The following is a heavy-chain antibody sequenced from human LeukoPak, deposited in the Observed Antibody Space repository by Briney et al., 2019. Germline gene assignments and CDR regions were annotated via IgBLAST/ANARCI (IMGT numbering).Heavy chain of an antibody. Sequence: GESLKISCKGSGYSFTSYWIGWVRQMPGKGLEWMGIIYPGDSDTRYSPSFQGQVTISADKSISTAYLQWSSLKASDTAMYYCARRGYCSSTSRHSNAHFDYWGQGTLVTVSS. CDR1: GYSFTSYW. V-gene: IGHV5-51*01. J-gene: IGHJ4*02. CDR3: ARRGYCSSTSRHSNAHFDY. CDR2: IYPGDSDT. D-gene: IGHD2-2*01.